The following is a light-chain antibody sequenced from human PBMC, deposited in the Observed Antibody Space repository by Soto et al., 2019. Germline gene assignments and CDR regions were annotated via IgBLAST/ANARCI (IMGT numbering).Light chain of an antibody. V-gene: IGLV2-14*03. CDR1: NSDIDGYNY. Sequence: QSVLIQPASVSESPGQSVTISCTGTNSDIDGYNYVSWYQHHPGKAPKMLIYDGSGRPSGISHRFSGSKSGNTASLTISGLQAEDEAYYYCSSYTSRTTQVVFGGGTKLTVL. CDR2: DGS. J-gene: IGLJ2*01. CDR3: SSYTSRTTQVV.